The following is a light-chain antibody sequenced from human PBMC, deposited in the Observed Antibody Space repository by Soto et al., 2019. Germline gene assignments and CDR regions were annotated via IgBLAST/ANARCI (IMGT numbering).Light chain of an antibody. CDR3: QQYGSSPRIT. V-gene: IGKV3D-20*01. CDR1: QSVSSSY. CDR2: DAS. J-gene: IGKJ5*01. Sequence: EIVLTQSPATLSLSPGERATLSCGASQSVSSSYLAWYQQKPGLAPRLLIYDASSRATGIPDRFSGSGSGTDFTLTISRLEPEDFAVYSCQQYGSSPRITFGHGTRLE.